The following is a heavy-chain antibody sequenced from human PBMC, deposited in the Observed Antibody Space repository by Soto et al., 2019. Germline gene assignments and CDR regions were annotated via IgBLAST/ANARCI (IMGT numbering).Heavy chain of an antibody. J-gene: IGHJ4*02. CDR1: GGTFSSYT. V-gene: IGHV1-69*02. Sequence: QVQLVQSGAEVKKPGSSVKVSCKASGGTFSSYTISWVRQAPGQGLEWMGRIIPILGIANYAQKFQGRVTITADKSTSTAYMELSSLRYEDTAVYYCARMGDIVVPELWGQGTLVTVSS. CDR2: IIPILGIA. CDR3: ARMGDIVVPEL. D-gene: IGHD2-2*01.